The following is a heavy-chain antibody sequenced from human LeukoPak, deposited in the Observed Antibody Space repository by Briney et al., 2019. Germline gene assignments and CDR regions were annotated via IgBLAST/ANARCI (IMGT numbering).Heavy chain of an antibody. CDR1: GGSISSYY. CDR3: ARRHHYGSGRENDY. J-gene: IGHJ4*02. Sequence: SETLSLTCTVSGGSISSYYWSWIRQPPGKGLEWIGYIYYSGSTNYNPSLKSRVTISVDTSKNQFSLKLSSVTAADTAVYYCARRHHYGSGRENDYWGQGTLVTVSS. V-gene: IGHV4-59*12. CDR2: IYYSGST. D-gene: IGHD3-10*01.